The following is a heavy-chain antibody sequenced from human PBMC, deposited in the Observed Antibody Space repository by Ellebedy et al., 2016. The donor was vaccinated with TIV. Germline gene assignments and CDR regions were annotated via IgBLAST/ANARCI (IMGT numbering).Heavy chain of an antibody. CDR1: GGSISSYY. D-gene: IGHD5-18*01. CDR2: IYYSGST. CDR3: ARRKERGYSYGLADY. J-gene: IGHJ4*02. V-gene: IGHV4-39*01. Sequence: MPSETLSLTCTVSGGSISSYYWGWIRQPPGKGLEWIGSIYYSGSTYYNPSLKSRVTISVDTSKNQFSLKLSSVTAADTAVYYCARRKERGYSYGLADYWGQGTLVTVSS.